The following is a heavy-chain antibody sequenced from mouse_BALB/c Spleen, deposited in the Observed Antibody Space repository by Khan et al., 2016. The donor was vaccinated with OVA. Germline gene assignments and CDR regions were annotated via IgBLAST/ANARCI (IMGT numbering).Heavy chain of an antibody. J-gene: IGHJ4*01. CDR2: ISYSGST. D-gene: IGHD1-1*01. CDR3: ARKNYYGYAVDY. V-gene: IGHV3-2*02. Sequence: EVQLVESGPGLVKPSQSLSLTCTVTGYSITSNYAWNWIRQFPGNKLEWMGYISYSGSTSYNPSLKSRISITREPSKNQFFLQLNYVTTEDTATYYCARKNYYGYAVDYWGQGTSVTVSS. CDR1: GYSITSNYA.